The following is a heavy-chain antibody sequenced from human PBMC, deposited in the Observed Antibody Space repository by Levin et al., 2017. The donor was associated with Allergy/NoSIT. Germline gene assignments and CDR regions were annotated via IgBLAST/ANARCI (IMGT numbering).Heavy chain of an antibody. CDR1: GFTFSSYA. D-gene: IGHD3-22*01. V-gene: IGHV3-30*04. CDR3: ARDRSPYYDSSGYVDY. J-gene: IGHJ4*02. CDR2: ISYDGSNK. Sequence: GGSLRLSCAASGFTFSSYAMHWVRQAPGKGLEWVAVISYDGSNKYYADSVKGRFTISRDNSKNTLYLQMNSLRAEDTAVYYCARDRSPYYDSSGYVDYWGQGTLVTVSS.